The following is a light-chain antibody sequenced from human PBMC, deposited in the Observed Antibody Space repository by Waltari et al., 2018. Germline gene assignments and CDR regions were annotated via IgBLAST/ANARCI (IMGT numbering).Light chain of an antibody. CDR2: SNN. CDR3: AAWDDSLNGVV. J-gene: IGLJ2*01. V-gene: IGLV1-44*01. CDR1: PSNIAINT. Sequence: QYVLTQPPSALETPGQRVSISCSGCPSNIAINTVDWDRQIPGTAPKLLIYSNNQRPSGVPDRFSGSQAGTSASLAISGLQSEDEADYYCAAWDDSLNGVVFGGGTKRTV.